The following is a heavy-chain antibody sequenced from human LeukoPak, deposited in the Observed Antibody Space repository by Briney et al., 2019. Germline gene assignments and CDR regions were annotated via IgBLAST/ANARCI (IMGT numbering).Heavy chain of an antibody. D-gene: IGHD3-10*01. Sequence: ASVKVSCKASGYTFTGYYMHWVRQAPGQGLEWMGWINPNSGGTNYAQKFQGRVTMTRDTSISTAYMELSRLRSDDTAVYYCAREGPFDYYGSGSYPDYWGQGTVVTVSS. J-gene: IGHJ4*02. CDR2: INPNSGGT. CDR1: GYTFTGYY. CDR3: AREGPFDYYGSGSYPDY. V-gene: IGHV1-2*02.